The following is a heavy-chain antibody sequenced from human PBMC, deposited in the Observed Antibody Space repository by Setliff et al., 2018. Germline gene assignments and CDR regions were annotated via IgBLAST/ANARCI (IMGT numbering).Heavy chain of an antibody. Sequence: ASVKVSCKASGYTFTSYDINWVRQATGQGLEWMGWMNPNSGNTGYAQKFQGRVTMTRNTSISTAYMELSSLRSEDTAVYYCARDKREYGDYGCDYWGQGTLVTVSS. J-gene: IGHJ4*02. CDR2: MNPNSGNT. CDR3: ARDKREYGDYGCDY. CDR1: GYTFTSYD. V-gene: IGHV1-8*02. D-gene: IGHD4-17*01.